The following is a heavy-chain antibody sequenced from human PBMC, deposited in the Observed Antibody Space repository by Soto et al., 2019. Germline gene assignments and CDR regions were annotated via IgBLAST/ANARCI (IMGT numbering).Heavy chain of an antibody. CDR2: ISYDETNE. J-gene: IGHJ4*02. Sequence: HPGGSLRLSCAASGFTFSRYSMHWVRQAPGKGLEWVAAISYDETNESYADSVKGRFTNSRDISKNTMFLQMSSLRPEDTAVYFCSRAPFDSSGYFAYWGQGTQVTVS. D-gene: IGHD3-22*01. CDR1: GFTFSRYS. V-gene: IGHV3-30-3*01. CDR3: SRAPFDSSGYFAY.